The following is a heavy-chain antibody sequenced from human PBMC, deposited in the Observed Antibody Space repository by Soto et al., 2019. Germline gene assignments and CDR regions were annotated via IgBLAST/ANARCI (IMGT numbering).Heavy chain of an antibody. V-gene: IGHV1-69*15. CDR2: SIPILGTA. J-gene: IGHJ6*02. D-gene: IGHD1-1*01. Sequence: QVQLVQSGAEVKKPGSSVKVSCKASGGTFSSYAISWVRQAPGQGLEWRGRSIPILGTAHYANKFQGRVTITADESTSPAYMWLSSLRSDGTDVCYCAGSRAGTVSDYYGMDVWGQWTTVTVCS. CDR1: GGTFSSYA. CDR3: AGSRAGTVSDYYGMDV.